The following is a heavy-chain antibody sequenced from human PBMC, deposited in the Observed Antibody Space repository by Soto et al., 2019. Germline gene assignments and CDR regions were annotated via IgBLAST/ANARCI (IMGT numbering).Heavy chain of an antibody. CDR2: ISGGGGST. V-gene: IGHV3-23*01. CDR1: GFTFNSYA. Sequence: GGSLRLSCSASGFTFNSYAMSWVRQAPGKGLEWVSGISGGGGSTYYADSVKGRFTISRENAKNSLYLQMNSLRARDTAVYYCARSPPGGYHYYYGMDVWGQGTTVTVSS. D-gene: IGHD3-22*01. J-gene: IGHJ6*02. CDR3: ARSPPGGYHYYYGMDV.